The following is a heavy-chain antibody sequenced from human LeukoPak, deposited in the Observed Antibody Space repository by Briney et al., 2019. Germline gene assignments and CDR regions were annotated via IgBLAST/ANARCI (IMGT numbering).Heavy chain of an antibody. V-gene: IGHV3-30-3*01. CDR3: AREMGEARPGY. J-gene: IGHJ4*02. D-gene: IGHD6-6*01. CDR1: GFTFSSYA. CDR2: ISYDGSNK. Sequence: QPGRSLRLSCAASGFTFSSYAMHWVRQAPGKGLEWVAVISYDGSNKYYADSVKGRFTISRDNSKNTLYLQMNSLRAEDTAVYYCAREMGEARPGYWGQGTLVTVSS.